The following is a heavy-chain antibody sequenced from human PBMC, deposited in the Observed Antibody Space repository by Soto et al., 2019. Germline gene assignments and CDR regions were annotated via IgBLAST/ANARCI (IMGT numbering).Heavy chain of an antibody. Sequence: SLRLSCAASGFTVSSNYMSWVRQAPGKGLEWVSVIYSGGSTYYADSVKGRFTISRDNSKNTLYLQMNSLRAEDTAVYYCARDPYGSGSPNVWGQGTTVTVSS. V-gene: IGHV3-53*01. D-gene: IGHD3-10*01. CDR3: ARDPYGSGSPNV. J-gene: IGHJ6*02. CDR2: IYSGGST. CDR1: GFTVSSNY.